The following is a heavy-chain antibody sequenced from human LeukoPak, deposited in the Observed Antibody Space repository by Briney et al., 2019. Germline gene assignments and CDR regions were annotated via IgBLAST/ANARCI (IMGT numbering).Heavy chain of an antibody. CDR3: ARVIRAAADY. V-gene: IGHV3-66*01. CDR2: IYSGGST. J-gene: IGHJ4*02. D-gene: IGHD3-16*01. Sequence: GGSLRLSCAVSGFTVSSNYMSWVRQAPGKGLEWVSVIYSGGSTYYADSVKGRFTISRDNSKNTLYLQMNSLRAEDTAVYYCARVIRAAADYWGQGTLVTVSS. CDR1: GFTVSSNY.